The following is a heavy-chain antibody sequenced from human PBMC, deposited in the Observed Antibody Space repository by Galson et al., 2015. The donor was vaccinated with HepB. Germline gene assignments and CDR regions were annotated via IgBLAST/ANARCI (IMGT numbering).Heavy chain of an antibody. CDR1: GYTFTDYV. CDR2: MNTNTGKP. D-gene: IGHD3-3*01. J-gene: IGHJ6*03. V-gene: IGHV7-4-1*02. CDR3: ARSPLRFLDWLPYYDYYYMDV. Sequence: CKASGYTFTDYVVNWVRQAPGQGLEWMGWMNTNTGKPTYAPGFAGRFVFSLDTSVTTAYLQISSLETDDTAVYYCARSPLRFLDWLPYYDYYYMDVWGEGTTVTVSS.